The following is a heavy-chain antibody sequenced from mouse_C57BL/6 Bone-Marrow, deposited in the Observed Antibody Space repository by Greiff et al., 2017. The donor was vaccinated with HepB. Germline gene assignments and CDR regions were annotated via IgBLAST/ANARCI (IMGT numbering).Heavy chain of an antibody. D-gene: IGHD2-3*01. CDR2: IYPRSGNT. CDR1: GYTFTSYG. Sequence: QVQLQQSGAELARPGASVKLSCKASGYTFTSYGISWVKQRTGQGLEWIGEIYPRSGNTYYNEKFKGKATLTADKSSSTAYMELRSLTSEDTAVYYCARRGGYYVFAYWGQGTLVTVSA. V-gene: IGHV1-81*01. J-gene: IGHJ3*01. CDR3: ARRGGYYVFAY.